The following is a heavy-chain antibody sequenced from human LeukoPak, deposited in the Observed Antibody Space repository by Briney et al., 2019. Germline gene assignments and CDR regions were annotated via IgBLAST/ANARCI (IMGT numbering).Heavy chain of an antibody. J-gene: IGHJ5*02. Sequence: PSETLSLTCTVSGGSISNYYWSWIRQPPGKGLEWIGYIYYSGSTNYNPSLKSRVTISGDTSKNQFSLKMSSVTAADTAVYYCARRVAVRGVFWFDPWGQGTLVTVSS. CDR3: ARRVAVRGVFWFDP. CDR2: IYYSGST. V-gene: IGHV4-59*08. D-gene: IGHD3-10*01. CDR1: GGSISNYY.